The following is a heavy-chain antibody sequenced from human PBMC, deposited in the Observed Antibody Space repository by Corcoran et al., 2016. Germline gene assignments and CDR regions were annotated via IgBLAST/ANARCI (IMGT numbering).Heavy chain of an antibody. D-gene: IGHD4-4*01. CDR1: GYTFTSYY. CDR2: INPSGGST. CDR3: ARSRLYDYSNEDGMDV. Sequence: QVQLVQSGAEVKKPGASVKVSCKASGYTFTSYYMHWVRQAPGQGLEWMGIINPSGGSTSYAQKFQGRVTMTRDTSTSTVYMELSSLRSEDTAVYYWARSRLYDYSNEDGMDVWGQGTMVTVSS. J-gene: IGHJ6*02. V-gene: IGHV1-46*01.